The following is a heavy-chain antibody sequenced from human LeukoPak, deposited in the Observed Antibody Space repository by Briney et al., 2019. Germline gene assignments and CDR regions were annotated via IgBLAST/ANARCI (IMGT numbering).Heavy chain of an antibody. V-gene: IGHV4-59*01. Sequence: ASETLSLTCAVSGDSISSYYWSWIRQPPGKGLEWIGYIYYTGSTTYNPSLKSRVTISVDTSKNQFSLKLRSVTAADSAVYFYARVIYWKGMDVWGQGTTVIVSS. CDR3: ARVIYWKGMDV. CDR2: IYYTGST. CDR1: GDSISSYY. D-gene: IGHD1-1*01. J-gene: IGHJ6*02.